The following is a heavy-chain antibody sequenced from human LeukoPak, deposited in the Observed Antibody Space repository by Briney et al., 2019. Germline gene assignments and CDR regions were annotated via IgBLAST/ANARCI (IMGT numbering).Heavy chain of an antibody. CDR3: AATLTVTAGSTYYGMDV. J-gene: IGHJ6*02. V-gene: IGHV1-58*01. CDR1: GFTFTSSA. D-gene: IGHD4-17*01. CDR2: IVVGSGNT. Sequence: ASVKVSCKASGFTFTSSAVQWVRQARGQRLEWIGWIVVGSGNTNYAQKFQERVTITRDMSTSTAYMELSSLRSDDTAVYYCAATLTVTAGSTYYGMDVWGQGTTVTVSS.